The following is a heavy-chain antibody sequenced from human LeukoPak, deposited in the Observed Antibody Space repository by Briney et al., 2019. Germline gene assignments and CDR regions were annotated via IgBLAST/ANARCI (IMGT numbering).Heavy chain of an antibody. J-gene: IGHJ4*02. Sequence: SETLSLTCTVSGGSISSYYWSWIRQPPGKGLEWIGYIYYSGSTNYNPSLKSRVTISVDTSKNQFSPKLSSVTAADTAVYYCAMTPSAGYSNLWGQGTLVTVSS. CDR1: GGSISSYY. CDR2: IYYSGST. D-gene: IGHD6-13*01. CDR3: AMTPSAGYSNL. V-gene: IGHV4-59*01.